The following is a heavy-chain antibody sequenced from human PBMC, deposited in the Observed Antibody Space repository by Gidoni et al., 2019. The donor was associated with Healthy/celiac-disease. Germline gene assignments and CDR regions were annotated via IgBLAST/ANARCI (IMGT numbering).Heavy chain of an antibody. CDR2: INGDASGA. D-gene: IGHD6-13*01. J-gene: IGHJ4*02. V-gene: IGHV3-74*01. Sequence: EVQLVESGGGLVQPGGSLRLSCAASGFTFSSYWMHWVRQAPGKGLVWVSGINGDASGARYAHSGKGRFTNSRTNTKNTLYLQMSTLGTADTAVYCCAGGAGTFDYWGQGTLVTVSS. CDR1: GFTFSSYW. CDR3: AGGAGTFDY.